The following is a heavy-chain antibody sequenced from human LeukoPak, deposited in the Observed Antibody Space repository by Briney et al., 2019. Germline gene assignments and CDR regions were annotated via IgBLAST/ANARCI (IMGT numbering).Heavy chain of an antibody. J-gene: IGHJ4*02. V-gene: IGHV3-23*01. Sequence: PGGSLRLSCAASGFTFSNYAMSWVRQAPGKGLEWVSGISDTGGSTNYADSVKGRFTISRDKSKNTLYLQMNSLRAEDTAVYYCAKGLNYDNSGYLTLFDYWGQGTLVTVSS. CDR3: AKGLNYDNSGYLTLFDY. CDR2: ISDTGGST. CDR1: GFTFSNYA. D-gene: IGHD3-22*01.